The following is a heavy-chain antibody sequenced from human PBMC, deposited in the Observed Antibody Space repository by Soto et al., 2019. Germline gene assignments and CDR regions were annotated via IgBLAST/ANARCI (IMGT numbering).Heavy chain of an antibody. CDR3: ARGSSGWCEN. J-gene: IGHJ4*02. D-gene: IGHD6-19*01. CDR2: IYYSGST. CDR1: GGSISSYY. V-gene: IGHV4-59*12. Sequence: SETLSLTCTVSGGSISSYYWSWIRQPPGKGLEWIGYIYYSGSTNYNPSLKSRVTISVDTSKNQFSLKLSSVTAADTAVYYCARGSSGWCENWGQGTLVTAPQ.